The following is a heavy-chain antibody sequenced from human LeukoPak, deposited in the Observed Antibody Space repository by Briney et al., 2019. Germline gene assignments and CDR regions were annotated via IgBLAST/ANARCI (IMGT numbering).Heavy chain of an antibody. V-gene: IGHV3-23*01. CDR3: AKCNSGWPNIWFDP. CDR1: GFTFNNYA. CDR2: ISDSGGST. D-gene: IGHD6-19*01. Sequence: GGSLRLSCAASGFTFNNYAMSWVRQAPGKGLEWVSGISDSGGSTYYADSVKGRFTISRDNSNNTLYLQTNSLRAEDTAVYYCAKCNSGWPNIWFDPWGLGTLVTVSS. J-gene: IGHJ5*02.